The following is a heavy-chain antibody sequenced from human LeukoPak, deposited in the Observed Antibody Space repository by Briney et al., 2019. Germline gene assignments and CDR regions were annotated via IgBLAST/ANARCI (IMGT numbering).Heavy chain of an antibody. Sequence: SETLSLTCTVSGGSISSGSYYWSWIRQPAGQGLEWIGRIHTSGITNYNPSLKSRVTISLDTSKNQFSLKLYSVTAADTAVYYCARRDSSGYYDWFDPWGQGTLVTVSS. CDR2: IHTSGIT. V-gene: IGHV4-61*02. CDR1: GGSISSGSYY. D-gene: IGHD3-22*01. J-gene: IGHJ5*02. CDR3: ARRDSSGYYDWFDP.